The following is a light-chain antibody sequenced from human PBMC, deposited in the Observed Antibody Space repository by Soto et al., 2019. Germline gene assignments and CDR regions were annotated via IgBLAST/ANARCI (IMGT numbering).Light chain of an antibody. Sequence: TVLTQSPDTLSLSPGGRATLSCRASSSVSSRDLAWYQQKPGQGPRLLMYGASSRATGIPDRFSGSGSGTDFTLTISRLEPEDFAVYYCHQYVSSWTFGQGTKVDIK. V-gene: IGKV3-20*01. J-gene: IGKJ1*01. CDR3: HQYVSSWT. CDR2: GAS. CDR1: SSVSSRD.